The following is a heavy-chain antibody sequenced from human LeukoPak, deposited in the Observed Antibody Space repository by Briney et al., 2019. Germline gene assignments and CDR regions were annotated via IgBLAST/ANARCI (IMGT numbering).Heavy chain of an antibody. CDR3: ASGPHYYGACY. D-gene: IGHD3-10*01. CDR1: GGTFSSYA. CDR2: IIPIFATA. Sequence: ASVKVSCKASGGTFSSYAISWVRQAPGQGLEWMGRIIPIFATANYAQKFQGRVTITTDESTSTAYMELSSLRSEDTAVYYCASGPHYYGACYWGQGTLVTVSS. V-gene: IGHV1-69*05. J-gene: IGHJ4*02.